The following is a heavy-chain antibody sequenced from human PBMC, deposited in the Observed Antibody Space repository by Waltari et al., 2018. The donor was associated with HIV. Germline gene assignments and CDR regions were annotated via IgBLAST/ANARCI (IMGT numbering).Heavy chain of an antibody. J-gene: IGHJ6*02. Sequence: EVQLMESGGGLVQSGGSLRLSCAASGFTFTNYWMSWVRRTPWKGLEWVAYIKDDGSENYYMGSVKGRFTISRDNAKNSMFLQMNSLRAEDTAVYYCARIGTFPHNYAIDFWGQGTTVTVSS. V-gene: IGHV3-7*01. CDR3: ARIGTFPHNYAIDF. CDR2: IKDDGSEN. D-gene: IGHD1-26*01. CDR1: GFTFTNYW.